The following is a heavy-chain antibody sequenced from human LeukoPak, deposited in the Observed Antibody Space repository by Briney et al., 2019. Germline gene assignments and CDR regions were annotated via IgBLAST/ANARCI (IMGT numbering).Heavy chain of an antibody. V-gene: IGHV1-2*02. CDR2: INPDSGGT. D-gene: IGHD1-1*01. Sequence: ASVKVSCKASGYTFTGCYMHWVRQAPGQGLERMGWINPDSGGTNYAQKFQGRVTMTRDTSISTAYMELSRLRSDDTAVYYCARETGTTLRHVSYWGQGTLVTVSS. CDR3: ARETGTTLRHVSY. CDR1: GYTFTGCY. J-gene: IGHJ4*02.